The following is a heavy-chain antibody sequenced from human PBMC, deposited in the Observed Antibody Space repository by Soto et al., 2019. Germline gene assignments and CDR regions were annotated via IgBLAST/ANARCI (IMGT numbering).Heavy chain of an antibody. V-gene: IGHV3-30-3*01. D-gene: IGHD3-3*01. CDR3: ARDFSRYYYYGMDV. CDR2: ISYDGSNK. Sequence: QVQLVECGGGVVQPGRSLRLSCAASGFTFSSYAMHWVRQAPGKGLEWVAVISYDGSNKYYADSVKGRFTISRDNSKNTLYLQMNSLRAEDTAVYYCARDFSRYYYYGMDVWGQGTTVTVSS. J-gene: IGHJ6*02. CDR1: GFTFSSYA.